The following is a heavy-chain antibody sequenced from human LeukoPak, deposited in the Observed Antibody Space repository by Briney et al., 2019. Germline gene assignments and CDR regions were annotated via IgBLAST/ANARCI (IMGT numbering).Heavy chain of an antibody. J-gene: IGHJ6*03. Sequence: SETLSLTCAVYGGSFSGYYWSWIRQPPGKGLEWIGEINHSGSTNYNPSLKSRVTISVDTSKNQFSLKLSSVTAADTAVYYCARYNTVTSAYYYYYMDVWGKGTTVTVSS. CDR2: INHSGST. CDR3: ARYNTVTSAYYYYYMDV. D-gene: IGHD4-17*01. V-gene: IGHV4-34*01. CDR1: GGSFSGYY.